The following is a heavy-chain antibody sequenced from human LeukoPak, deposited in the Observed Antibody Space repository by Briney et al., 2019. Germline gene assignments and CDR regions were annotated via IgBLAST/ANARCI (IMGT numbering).Heavy chain of an antibody. CDR3: AREYSSSTGLNYYYYYMDV. CDR1: GGSISSYY. J-gene: IGHJ6*03. D-gene: IGHD6-6*01. Sequence: SETLSLTCTVSGGSISSYYWSWIRQPPGKGLEWIGYIYYSGSTNYNPSLKSRVTISVDTSKNQFSLKLSSVTAADTAVYYCAREYSSSTGLNYYYYYMDVWGKGTTVTVSS. V-gene: IGHV4-59*12. CDR2: IYYSGST.